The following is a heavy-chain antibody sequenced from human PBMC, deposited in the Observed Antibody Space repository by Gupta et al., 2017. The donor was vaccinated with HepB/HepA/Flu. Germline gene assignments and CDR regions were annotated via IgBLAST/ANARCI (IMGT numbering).Heavy chain of an antibody. CDR2: IYYSGST. CDR3: ARSGIAARLGGWYWFDP. Sequence: QVQLQESGPGLVKPSETLSLTCTVSGGSISSYYWSWNRQPPGKGLEWIGYIYYSGSTNYNPSLKSRVTISVDTSKNQFSLKLSSVTAADTAVYYCARSGIAARLGGWYWFDPWGQGTLVTVSS. CDR1: GGSISSYY. J-gene: IGHJ5*02. V-gene: IGHV4-59*08. D-gene: IGHD6-6*01.